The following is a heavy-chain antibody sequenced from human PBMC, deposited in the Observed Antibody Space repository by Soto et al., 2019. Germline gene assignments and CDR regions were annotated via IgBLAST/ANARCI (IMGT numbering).Heavy chain of an antibody. D-gene: IGHD5-12*01. V-gene: IGHV3-48*01. CDR3: ARESAQYGGYRNYYYYGMDV. J-gene: IGHJ6*02. CDR2: ISSSSINI. Sequence: GSLRLSGAASGFTFSDYSMNWVRQAPGKGLEWVSYISSSSINIYYADSVKGRFTISRDNSKNTLYLQMNSLRAEDTAVYYCARESAQYGGYRNYYYYGMDVWGQGTTVTVSS. CDR1: GFTFSDYS.